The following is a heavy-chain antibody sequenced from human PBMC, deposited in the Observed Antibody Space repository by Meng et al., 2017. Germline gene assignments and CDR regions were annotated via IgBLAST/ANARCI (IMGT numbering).Heavy chain of an antibody. V-gene: IGHV1-2*06. J-gene: IGHJ4*02. Sequence: LSGPEVKRPGASVNVSFKASGCTFTGYYMHWVRQSHGQGLGWMGRIHPNSGGTNDAQKFQGRVTMTRDTSISTAYMELSRLRSDDTAVYYCAREAITNYDILTGYPDYWGQGTLVTVSS. CDR1: GCTFTGYY. D-gene: IGHD3-9*01. CDR2: IHPNSGGT. CDR3: AREAITNYDILTGYPDY.